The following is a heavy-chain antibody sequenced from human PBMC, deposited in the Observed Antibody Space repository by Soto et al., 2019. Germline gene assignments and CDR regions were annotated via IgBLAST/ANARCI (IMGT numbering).Heavy chain of an antibody. V-gene: IGHV3-53*01. CDR3: ARDGAYSSSSYYYYGMGV. D-gene: IGHD6-6*01. Sequence: PGGSLRLSCAASGFTVSSNYMSWVRQAPGKGLEWVSVIYSGGSTYYADSVKGRFTISRDNSKNTLYLQMNILRAEDTAVYYCARDGAYSSSSYYYYGMGVWGQGTTVTVAS. CDR1: GFTVSSNY. J-gene: IGHJ6*02. CDR2: IYSGGST.